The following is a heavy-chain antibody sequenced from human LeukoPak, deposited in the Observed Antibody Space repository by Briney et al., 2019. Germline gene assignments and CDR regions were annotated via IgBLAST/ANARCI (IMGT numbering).Heavy chain of an antibody. Sequence: SETLSLTCTVSGGSISSSSSYWGWIRQPPGKGLEWIGSIYYSGSTYYNPSLKSRVTISVDTSKNQFSLKLSSVTAADTAVYYCATSYSLYCGGDCYSGPFDYWGQGTLVTVSS. J-gene: IGHJ4*02. CDR1: GGSISSSSSY. D-gene: IGHD2-21*02. CDR3: ATSYSLYCGGDCYSGPFDY. V-gene: IGHV4-39*01. CDR2: IYYSGST.